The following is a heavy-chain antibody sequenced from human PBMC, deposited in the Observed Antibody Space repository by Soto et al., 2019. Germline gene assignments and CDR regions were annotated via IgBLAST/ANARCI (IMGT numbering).Heavy chain of an antibody. J-gene: IGHJ4*02. CDR2: IDHSGST. CDR3: ARGRMTVVITPYYFDC. Sequence: QVQLQQWGAGLLKPSETLSLTCAVYGGSFSDYYWSWIRQSPEKGLEWIGEIDHSGSTNYNPSLKSRVTISVDTSKNQFPLKLSSVTDVDTAVYYCARGRMTVVITPYYFDCWGQGTLVTVSS. CDR1: GGSFSDYY. V-gene: IGHV4-34*01. D-gene: IGHD3-22*01.